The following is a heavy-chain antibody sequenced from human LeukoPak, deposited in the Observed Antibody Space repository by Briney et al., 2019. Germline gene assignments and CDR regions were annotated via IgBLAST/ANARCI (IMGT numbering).Heavy chain of an antibody. D-gene: IGHD3-10*01. CDR2: IKQDGSEK. V-gene: IGHV3-7*04. CDR1: GFTFSSYW. CDR3: VRGSGTHYYHYSMDV. J-gene: IGHJ6*02. Sequence: GGSLRLSCAASGFTFSSYWMSWVRQAPGKGLEWVAQIKQDGSEKYYVDLVKGRFTISKDNAKNSLYLQVNSLRAEDTAVYYCVRGSGTHYYHYSMDVWGQGTTVTVSS.